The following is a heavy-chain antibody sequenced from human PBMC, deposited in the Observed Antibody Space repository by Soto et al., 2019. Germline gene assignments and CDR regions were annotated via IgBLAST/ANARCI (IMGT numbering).Heavy chain of an antibody. V-gene: IGHV4-39*01. CDR2: IYYSGST. Sequence: QLQLQESGPGLVKPSETLSLTCTVSGGSISSSSYYWGWIRQPPGKGLEWIGSIYYSGSTYYNPSLKSRVTISVDTSKNQFSLKLSSVTAADTAVYYCLGMYQLLQRFDYWGQLTLVTVSS. CDR3: LGMYQLLQRFDY. CDR1: GGSISSSSYY. D-gene: IGHD2-2*01. J-gene: IGHJ4*02.